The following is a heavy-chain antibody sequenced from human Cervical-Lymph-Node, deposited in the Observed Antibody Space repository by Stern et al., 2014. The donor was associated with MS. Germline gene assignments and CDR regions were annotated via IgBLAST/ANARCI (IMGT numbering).Heavy chain of an antibody. V-gene: IGHV4-4*02. J-gene: IGHJ4*02. CDR3: ARGIDYSNLYFDY. Sequence: QLQLQESGPGLVKPSGTLSLTCAVSGGSISSSNWWSWVRQPPGKGLEWIGEIYHSGSTHYNPSLKSRVNISVDKSKNQFSLKLSSVTAADTAVYYCARGIDYSNLYFDYWGQGTLVTVSS. D-gene: IGHD4-11*01. CDR2: IYHSGST. CDR1: GGSISSSNW.